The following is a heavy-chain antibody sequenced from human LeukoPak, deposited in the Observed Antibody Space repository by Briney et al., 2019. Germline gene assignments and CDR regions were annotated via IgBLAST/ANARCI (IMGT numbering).Heavy chain of an antibody. V-gene: IGHV4-34*01. Sequence: SEILSLTCAVYGGSFSGYYWSWIRQPPGKGLEWIGETNHGGRTNYNPSLKSRVTISVDTSTNQFSLKLSSVTAADTAVYYCATWAGDSGSYYFDYWGQGTLVTVSS. D-gene: IGHD1-26*01. J-gene: IGHJ4*02. CDR3: ATWAGDSGSYYFDY. CDR2: TNHGGRT. CDR1: GGSFSGYY.